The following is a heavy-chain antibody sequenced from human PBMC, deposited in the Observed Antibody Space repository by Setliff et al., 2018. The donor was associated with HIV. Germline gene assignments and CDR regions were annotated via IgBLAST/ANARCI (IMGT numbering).Heavy chain of an antibody. CDR2: IYYSGNT. CDR3: ARLGRPYSGQGWFDP. J-gene: IGHJ5*02. V-gene: IGHV4-39*01. CDR1: GDSIFTSTYY. D-gene: IGHD5-12*01. Sequence: LSLTCSVSGDSIFTSTYYWGWIRQPPGKRLEWIGSIYYSGNTYYNPSLKSRVTISVDMSKNQFFLNLSSVTATDSAVYYCARLGRPYSGQGWFDPWGQGTLVTVSS.